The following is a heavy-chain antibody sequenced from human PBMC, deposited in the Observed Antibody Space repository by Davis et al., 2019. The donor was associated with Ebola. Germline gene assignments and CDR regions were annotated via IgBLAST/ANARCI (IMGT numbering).Heavy chain of an antibody. CDR2: IRSKAYGGKT. J-gene: IGHJ6*02. CDR3: TRDLKQPPPSYYYGMDV. V-gene: IGHV3-49*04. CDR1: GFTFGDYA. D-gene: IGHD6-13*01. Sequence: GGSLRLSCAPSGFTFGDYAMNWVRQAPGKGLEWVGFIRSKAYGGKTQYAASLRGRVTISRDDSKSIAYLQVDSLKTEDTAVYYCTRDLKQPPPSYYYGMDVWGQGTTVTVSS.